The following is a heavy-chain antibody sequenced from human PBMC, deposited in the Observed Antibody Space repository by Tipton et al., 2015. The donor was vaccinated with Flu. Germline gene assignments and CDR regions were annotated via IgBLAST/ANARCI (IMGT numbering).Heavy chain of an antibody. V-gene: IGHV4-39*07. CDR2: VFHSGLT. CDR3: ARAGSGWCLFIN. Sequence: LRLSCTVSGGSINSTTHYWGWVRQPPGKGLEWIATVFHSGLTYYNPSLKSRVTISVDTSKNQFSLKLSSVTAADTAVYYCARAGSGWCLFINWGQGTLVTVSS. J-gene: IGHJ4*02. CDR1: GGSINSTTHY. D-gene: IGHD6-19*01.